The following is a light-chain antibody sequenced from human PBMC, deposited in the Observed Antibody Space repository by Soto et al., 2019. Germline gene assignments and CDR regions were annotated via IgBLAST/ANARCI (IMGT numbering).Light chain of an antibody. V-gene: IGKV3-20*01. J-gene: IGKJ4*01. CDR2: GAS. Sequence: EIVLTQSPGTLSLSPGERATLSCRASQSVSSSYLAWYQQKPGQAPRRLIYGASSRATGIPDRFSGSGSGTDHTLTTSRLEPAEFAVYYCQQYCSSPALTFGGGTKVEIK. CDR1: QSVSSSY. CDR3: QQYCSSPALT.